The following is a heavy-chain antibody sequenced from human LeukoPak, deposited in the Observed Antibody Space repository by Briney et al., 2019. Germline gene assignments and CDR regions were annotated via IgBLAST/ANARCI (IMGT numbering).Heavy chain of an antibody. CDR3: ASAEATYCGGDCLIVSSGMDV. D-gene: IGHD2-21*02. CDR1: GYTFTNFD. CDR2: MNPKTGNT. V-gene: IGHV1-8*01. Sequence: ASVKVSCKASGYTFTNFDINWVRQATGQGLEWMGWMNPKTGNTGSAQNLQGRVTITGNTSISTAYMELSSLRSEDTAVYYCASAEATYCGGDCLIVSSGMDVWGQGTTVTVSS. J-gene: IGHJ6*02.